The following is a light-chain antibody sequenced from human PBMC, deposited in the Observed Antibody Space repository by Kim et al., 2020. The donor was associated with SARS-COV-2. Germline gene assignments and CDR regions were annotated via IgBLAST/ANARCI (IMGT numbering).Light chain of an antibody. CDR3: HQYCSSPRT. CDR1: QSVCNNF. CDR2: GAS. Sequence: LSPRERGHPPLRASQSVCNNFLAWYQQRPGQAPRPLIYGASSRATGIPDRFTGSGSGTDFTLTISRLEPEDFAVYYCHQYCSSPRTFGQGTKLEI. V-gene: IGKV3-20*01. J-gene: IGKJ2*01.